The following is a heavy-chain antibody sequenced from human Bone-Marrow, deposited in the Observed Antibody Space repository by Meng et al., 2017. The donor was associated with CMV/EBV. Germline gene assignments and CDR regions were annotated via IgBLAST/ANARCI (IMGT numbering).Heavy chain of an antibody. J-gene: IGHJ6*02. D-gene: IGHD1-26*01. CDR1: GYTFTSYD. Sequence: ASVKVSCKASGYTFTSYDINWVRQATGQGLEWMGWVNPNSGNTGYAQKFQGRVTMTRNTSISTAYMEPSSLRSEDTAVYYCARDLLGAGATLYYYYYGMDVWGQGTTVTVSS. CDR2: VNPNSGNT. CDR3: ARDLLGAGATLYYYYYGMDV. V-gene: IGHV1-8*01.